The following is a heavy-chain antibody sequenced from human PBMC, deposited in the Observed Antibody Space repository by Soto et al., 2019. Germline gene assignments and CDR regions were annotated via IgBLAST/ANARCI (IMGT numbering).Heavy chain of an antibody. D-gene: IGHD3-22*01. V-gene: IGHV1-69*13. CDR3: AKGASDTSGYFYNY. J-gene: IGHJ4*02. CDR2: IIPIFGTA. Sequence: SLQVPCKSSGGTFRSYAIRCVRQDPGQGLEWMGGIIPIFGTANYAQKFQGRVTITADESTSTAYMELSSLRSEDTAVYYCAKGASDTSGYFYNYWGQGTLVTVSS. CDR1: GGTFRSYA.